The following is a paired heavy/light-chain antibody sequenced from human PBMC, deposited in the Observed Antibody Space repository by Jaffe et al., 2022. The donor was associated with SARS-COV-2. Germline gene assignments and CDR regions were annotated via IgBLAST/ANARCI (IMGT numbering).Light chain of an antibody. CDR2: DDS. Sequence: SYVLTQPPSVSVAPGQTARITCGGNNIGSKSVHWYQQKPGQAPVLVVYDDSDRPSGIPERFSGSNSGNTATLTISRVEAGDEADYYCQVWDSSSDPYVVFGGGTKLTVL. V-gene: IGLV3-21*02. J-gene: IGLJ2*01. CDR1: NIGSKS. CDR3: QVWDSSSDPYVV.
Heavy chain of an antibody. V-gene: IGHV4-61*02. CDR3: ARGGAPGPMGDFWSGYATPYYYGMDV. Sequence: QVQLQESGPGLVKPSQTLSLTCTVSGGSISSGSYYWSWIRQPAGKGLEWIGRIYTSGSTNYNPSLKSRVTISVDTSKNQFSLKLSSVTAADTAVYYCARGGAPGPMGDFWSGYATPYYYGMDVWGQGTTVTVSS. CDR1: GGSISSGSYY. CDR2: IYTSGST. D-gene: IGHD3-3*01. J-gene: IGHJ6*02.